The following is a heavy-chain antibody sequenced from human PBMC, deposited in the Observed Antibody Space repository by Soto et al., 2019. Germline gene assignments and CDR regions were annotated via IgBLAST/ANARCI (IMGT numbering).Heavy chain of an antibody. CDR2: ISGSGFKK. Sequence: GGSLRLSCAASGFIFENFGMSWVRQAPGKGLEWISSISGSGFKKYYADSVKGRFAISRDNSKSTVYLELNNLGAEDTAVYHCAKNQGVELVPLATVDWFDPWGQGSVVTVSS. CDR3: AKNQGVELVPLATVDWFDP. D-gene: IGHD1-26*01. V-gene: IGHV3-23*01. CDR1: GFIFENFG. J-gene: IGHJ5*02.